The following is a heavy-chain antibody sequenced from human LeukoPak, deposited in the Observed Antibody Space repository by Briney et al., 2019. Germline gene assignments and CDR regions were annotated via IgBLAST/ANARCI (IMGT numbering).Heavy chain of an antibody. CDR3: ARHLSGVTGYTYGRGIDY. V-gene: IGHV3-7*01. Sequence: GGSQRLSCAASGFTFNTYWMSWVRQAPGKGLEWVANIKKDGSEKYSVDSVKGRFTISRDNAKTSLYLQMNTLRAEDTAVYYCARHLSGVTGYTYGRGIDYWGQGTLVTVSS. CDR2: IKKDGSEK. D-gene: IGHD5-18*01. CDR1: GFTFNTYW. J-gene: IGHJ4*02.